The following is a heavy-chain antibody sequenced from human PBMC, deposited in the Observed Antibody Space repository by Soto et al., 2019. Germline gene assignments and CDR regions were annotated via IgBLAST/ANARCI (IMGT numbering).Heavy chain of an antibody. Sequence: TLSLTCTVSGGSISSGGYYWSWIRQHPGKGLEWIGYIYYSGSTYYNPSLKSRVTISVDTSKNQFSLKLSSVTAADTAVYYCAREDRGIAAAGNPYYYGMDVWGQGTTVTVSS. D-gene: IGHD6-13*01. V-gene: IGHV4-31*02. CDR3: AREDRGIAAAGNPYYYGMDV. CDR2: IYYSGST. J-gene: IGHJ6*02. CDR1: GGSISSGGYY.